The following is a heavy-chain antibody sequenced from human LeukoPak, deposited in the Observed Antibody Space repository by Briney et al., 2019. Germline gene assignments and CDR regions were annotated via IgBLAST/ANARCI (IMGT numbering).Heavy chain of an antibody. J-gene: IGHJ4*02. Sequence: GGSLRLSCTASGFTFGDYAMSWFRQAPGKGLEWVGFIRSKAYGGTTEYAASVKGRFTISRDDSKSIAYLQMNSLKTEDTAVYYCTRENSGSYSPNFDYWGQGTLVTVSS. V-gene: IGHV3-49*03. CDR2: IRSKAYGGTT. CDR3: TRENSGSYSPNFDY. D-gene: IGHD1-26*01. CDR1: GFTFGDYA.